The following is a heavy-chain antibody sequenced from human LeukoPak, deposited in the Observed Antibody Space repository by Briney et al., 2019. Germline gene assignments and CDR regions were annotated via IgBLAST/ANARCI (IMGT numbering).Heavy chain of an antibody. CDR1: GFTFSSYS. V-gene: IGHV3-48*01. CDR3: ARDLYQYYDFWSGSPDAFDI. D-gene: IGHD3-3*01. CDR2: ISSSSSTI. Sequence: GGSLRLSCAASGFTFSSYSMNWVRQAPGKGLEWVSYISSSSSTIYYADSVKGRFTISRDNAKNSLYLQMNSLRAEDTAVYYCARDLYQYYDFWSGSPDAFDIWGQGTMVTVSS. J-gene: IGHJ3*02.